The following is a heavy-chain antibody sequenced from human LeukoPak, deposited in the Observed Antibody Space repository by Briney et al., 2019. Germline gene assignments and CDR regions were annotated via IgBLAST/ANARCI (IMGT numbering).Heavy chain of an antibody. CDR1: GFTFRTYW. D-gene: IGHD5-18*01. J-gene: IGHJ4*02. V-gene: IGHV3-7*01. CDR3: VRDADGSSYGDY. CDR2: IKQDGSVI. Sequence: GGSLRLSCAASGFTFRTYWMNWARQAPGRGLEWLANIKQDGSVIHYVDSVKGRFTVSRDNAKNSLYLQMNSLRAEDTAVYYCVRDADGSSYGDYWGQGTQVTVSS.